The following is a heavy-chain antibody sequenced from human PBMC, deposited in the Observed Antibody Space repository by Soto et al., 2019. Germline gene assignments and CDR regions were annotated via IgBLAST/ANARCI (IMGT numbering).Heavy chain of an antibody. CDR3: ARAAALPYYDILTGYYKVDGYGMDV. Sequence: SETLSLTCAVSGGSISSGGYSWSWIRQPPGKGLEWIGYIYHSGSTYYNPSLKSRVTISVDRSKNQFSLKLSSVTAADTAVYYCARAAALPYYDILTGYYKVDGYGMDVWGQGTTVTVSS. CDR1: GGSISSGGYS. D-gene: IGHD3-9*01. CDR2: IYHSGST. J-gene: IGHJ6*02. V-gene: IGHV4-30-2*01.